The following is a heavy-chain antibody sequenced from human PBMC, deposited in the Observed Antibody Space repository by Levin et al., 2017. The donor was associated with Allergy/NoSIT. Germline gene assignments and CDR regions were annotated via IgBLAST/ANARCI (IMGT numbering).Heavy chain of an antibody. D-gene: IGHD3-3*01. Sequence: SETLSLTCTVSGDSITSRSYFWGWIRQPPGKGLEWIGNTHYSGSTHYNSSLESRVTISVDTSKSQISLRWTSVTASDTAVYYCARSGNYAYDAFTFWGQGTMVTVSS. CDR1: GDSITSRSYF. V-gene: IGHV4-39*01. CDR2: THYSGST. J-gene: IGHJ3*01. CDR3: ARSGNYAYDAFTF.